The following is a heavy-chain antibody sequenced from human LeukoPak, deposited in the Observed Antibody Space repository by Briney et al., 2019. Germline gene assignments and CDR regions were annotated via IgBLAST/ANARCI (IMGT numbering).Heavy chain of an antibody. J-gene: IGHJ4*02. CDR3: AKDYYGSGSYYNWFEY. CDR1: GFTFRNYG. Sequence: PGGSLRLSCAASGFTFRNYGMQWVRQAPGKGLEWVAVISYDGSDKYYADSVKGRFTISRDNSKSTLYLQMNSLRAEDTAVYYCAKDYYGSGSYYNWFEYWGQGTLVTVSS. CDR2: ISYDGSDK. D-gene: IGHD3-10*01. V-gene: IGHV3-30*18.